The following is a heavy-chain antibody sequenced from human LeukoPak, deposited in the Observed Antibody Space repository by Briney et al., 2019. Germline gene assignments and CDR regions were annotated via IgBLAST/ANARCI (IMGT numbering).Heavy chain of an antibody. J-gene: IGHJ3*02. CDR2: ISYDGSNK. V-gene: IGHV3-30*04. CDR3: ARVPMDSSGYYLGAFDI. D-gene: IGHD3-22*01. CDR1: GFTFRSYA. Sequence: GGPLSLSCEASGFTFRSYAMNWSRQAPGKGLGWGPVISYDGSNKYYADAVKGRFTISRDNSKNTLYLQMNSLRAEDTAVYYCARVPMDSSGYYLGAFDIWGQGTMVTVSS.